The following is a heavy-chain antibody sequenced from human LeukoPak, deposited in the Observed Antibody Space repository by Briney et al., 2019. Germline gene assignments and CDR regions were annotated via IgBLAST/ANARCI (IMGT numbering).Heavy chain of an antibody. CDR2: IYHTGIS. D-gene: IGHD3-22*01. CDR3: ARSVDYFDNTGPHMMFDY. V-gene: IGHV4-59*11. CDR1: GDSITSHY. Sequence: SETLSLTCNVSGDSITSHYWNWIRQPPGKGLGWLGYIYHTGISKFHPSLKSRVSMSVDTAKNQFFLKVNSVTAADTAVYHCARSVDYFDNTGPHMMFDYWGQGSLVTVSS. J-gene: IGHJ4*02.